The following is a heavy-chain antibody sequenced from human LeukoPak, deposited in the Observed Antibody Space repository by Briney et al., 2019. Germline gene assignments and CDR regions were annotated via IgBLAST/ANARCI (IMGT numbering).Heavy chain of an antibody. D-gene: IGHD2-15*01. V-gene: IGHV6-1*01. J-gene: IGHJ4*02. CDR2: KYYRSKWYS. Sequence: SQTLSLTCAISGDSVSSSTAAWNWIRQSPSRGLEWLGRKYYRSKWYSDFAEYVKSRITIDPDTSKNQFSLQLNSVTPDDTAVYFCARGQTGSGRIFDYWGQGTLVTVSS. CDR1: GDSVSSSTAA. CDR3: ARGQTGSGRIFDY.